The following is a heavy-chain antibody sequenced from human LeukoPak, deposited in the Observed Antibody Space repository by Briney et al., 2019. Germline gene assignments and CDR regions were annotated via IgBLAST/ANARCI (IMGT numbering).Heavy chain of an antibody. D-gene: IGHD3-22*01. CDR1: GFTFRSYG. J-gene: IGHJ3*02. CDR3: AKDYYYDSSGHRAFDI. Sequence: YPGGPLRLSCAASGFTFRSYGMHWVRQAPGKGLEWVAVISYDGSNKYYADSVKGRFTISRDNSKNTLYLQMNSLRAEDTAVYYCAKDYYYDSSGHRAFDIWGQGTMVTVSS. V-gene: IGHV3-30*18. CDR2: ISYDGSNK.